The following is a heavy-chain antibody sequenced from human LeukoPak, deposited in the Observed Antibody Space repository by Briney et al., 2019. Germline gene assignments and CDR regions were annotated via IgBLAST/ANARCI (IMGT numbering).Heavy chain of an antibody. D-gene: IGHD3-16*01. J-gene: IGHJ5*02. Sequence: SETLSLTCAVYGGSFNGYYWSWIRQPPGKGLEWIGEINHSGSTNYNPSLKSRVTISVDTSKNQFSLKLSSVTAADTAVYYCAREGGYLIKWFDPWGQGTLVTVSS. CDR2: INHSGST. CDR1: GGSFNGYY. CDR3: AREGGYLIKWFDP. V-gene: IGHV4-34*01.